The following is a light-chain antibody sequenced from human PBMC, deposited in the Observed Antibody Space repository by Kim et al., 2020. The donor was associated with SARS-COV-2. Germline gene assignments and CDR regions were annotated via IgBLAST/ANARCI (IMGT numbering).Light chain of an antibody. J-gene: IGKJ1*01. V-gene: IGKV2-28*01. CDR1: QSLLHSNGYNY. Sequence: DIVMTQSPLSLPVTPGEPASISCRSSQSLLHSNGYNYLDWYLQKPGQSPQLLIYLGSNRASGVPDRCSGSGSGTDFTLKISRVEPEDVGVYYCMQGLQTRTFGQGTKVDIK. CDR3: MQGLQTRT. CDR2: LGS.